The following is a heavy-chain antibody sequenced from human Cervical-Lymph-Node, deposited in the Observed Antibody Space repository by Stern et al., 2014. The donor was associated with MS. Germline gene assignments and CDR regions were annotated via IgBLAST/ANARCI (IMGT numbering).Heavy chain of an antibody. J-gene: IGHJ4*02. CDR1: GYTFTSYW. CDR3: ARQRYFDY. Sequence: EVQLVESGPEVKRPGESLKISCQASGYTFTSYWIGWVRQMPGKGLEWIAIIFPGGSDIRYSPSFQGQVPISADKSSSTAYLQWNNLKASATAIYYCARQRYFDYWGQGTLVTVSS. V-gene: IGHV5-51*01. CDR2: IFPGGSDI.